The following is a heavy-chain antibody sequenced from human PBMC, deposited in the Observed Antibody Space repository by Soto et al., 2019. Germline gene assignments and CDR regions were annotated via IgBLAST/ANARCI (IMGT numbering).Heavy chain of an antibody. CDR1: RFTFRSYA. CDR2: VSGTGAST. CDR3: ARGASGYYYVDS. J-gene: IGHJ4*02. Sequence: GGSLRLSCAASRFTFRSYAMSWVRQAPGKGLEWVSTVSGTGASTYYADSVKGRFTISRDNAKNTVYLQMDSLTAEDTAVYYCARGASGYYYVDSWGQGTLVTVSS. D-gene: IGHD3-9*01. V-gene: IGHV3-23*01.